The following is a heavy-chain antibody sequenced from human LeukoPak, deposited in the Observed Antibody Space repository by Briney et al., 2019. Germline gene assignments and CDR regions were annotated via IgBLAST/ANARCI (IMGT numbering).Heavy chain of an antibody. CDR1: GFTFSDYY. V-gene: IGHV3-11*04. D-gene: IGHD2-21*02. J-gene: IGHJ4*02. CDR2: ISSGSTI. CDR3: ARVTHSGGDWRHDS. Sequence: PGGSLRLSCAASGFTFSDYYMSWIRQAPGKGLEWVSYISSGSTIYYSDSVKGRFTISRDNAKNSLYLQMNSLRAEDTAVYYCARVTHSGGDWRHDSWGQGTLVTVSS.